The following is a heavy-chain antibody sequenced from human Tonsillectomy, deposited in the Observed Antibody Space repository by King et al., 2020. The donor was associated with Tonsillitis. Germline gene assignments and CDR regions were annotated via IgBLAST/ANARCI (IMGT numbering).Heavy chain of an antibody. CDR3: ASGGGVTIFWY. CDR2: ISGSAGSK. D-gene: IGHD3-3*01. V-gene: IGHV3-23*04. CDR1: GFTFRSYA. J-gene: IGHJ4*02. Sequence: VQLVESGGGLVQPGGSLRLSCAASGFTFRSYAMSWVRQPPGKGLEWGSVISGSAGSKYYADSVKGRFTISRDNYKNTLHLQMNSLRAEDTAVYYCASGGGVTIFWYWGQGTLVTVSS.